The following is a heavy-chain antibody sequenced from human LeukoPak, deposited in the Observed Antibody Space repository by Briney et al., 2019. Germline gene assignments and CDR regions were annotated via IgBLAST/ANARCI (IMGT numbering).Heavy chain of an antibody. V-gene: IGHV3-74*01. CDR3: ARREYYGSGSYLAGDYYYYMDV. Sequence: GGSLRLSCAASGFTFSSYGMSWVRQAPGKGLVWVSRINSDGSSTSYADSVKGRFTISRDNAKNTLYLQMNSLRAEDTAVYYCARREYYGSGSYLAGDYYYYMDVWGKGTTVTISS. J-gene: IGHJ6*03. CDR2: INSDGSST. CDR1: GFTFSSYG. D-gene: IGHD3-10*01.